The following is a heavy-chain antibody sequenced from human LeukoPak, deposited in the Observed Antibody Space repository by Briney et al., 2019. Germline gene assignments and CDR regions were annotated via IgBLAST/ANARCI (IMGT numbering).Heavy chain of an antibody. Sequence: PSETLSLTCTVSGGSISSYYWSWIRQPPGKGLEWIGYIYYSGSTNYNPSLRSRVTISVDTSKNQFSLKLSSVTAADTAVYYCARDGIVVVPAATRPYYYYYYMDVWGKGTTVTVSS. D-gene: IGHD2-2*01. V-gene: IGHV4-59*01. CDR2: IYYSGST. CDR1: GGSISSYY. J-gene: IGHJ6*03. CDR3: ARDGIVVVPAATRPYYYYYYMDV.